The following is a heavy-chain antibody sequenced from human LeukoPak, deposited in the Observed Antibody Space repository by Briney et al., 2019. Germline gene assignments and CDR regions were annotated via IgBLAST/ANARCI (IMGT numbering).Heavy chain of an antibody. D-gene: IGHD3-3*01. V-gene: IGHV4-61*02. CDR3: ARRSSGGVVIMSAFDI. CDR2: IYTSGST. CDR1: GGSISSSSYY. Sequence: SETLSLTCTVSGGSISSSSYYWSWIRQPAGKGLEWIGRIYTSGSTNYNPSLKSRVTISVDTSKNQFSLKLSSVTAADTAVYYCARRSSGGVVIMSAFDIWGQGTMVTVSS. J-gene: IGHJ3*02.